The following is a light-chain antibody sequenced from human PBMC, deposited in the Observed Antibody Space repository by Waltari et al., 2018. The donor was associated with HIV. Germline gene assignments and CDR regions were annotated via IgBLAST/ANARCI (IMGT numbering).Light chain of an antibody. CDR3: QQYNNWPPYT. CDR2: GAS. V-gene: IGKV3-15*01. J-gene: IGKJ2*01. Sequence: VMTPSPAIISTSRWKAAHLSCRASESVTSHLAWYQHNPGQAPRLLIYGASTRAAGVPARFSGSGSGTEFSLTISSLQSEDFAIYYCQQYNNWPPYTFGQGTRLEIK. CDR1: ESVTSH.